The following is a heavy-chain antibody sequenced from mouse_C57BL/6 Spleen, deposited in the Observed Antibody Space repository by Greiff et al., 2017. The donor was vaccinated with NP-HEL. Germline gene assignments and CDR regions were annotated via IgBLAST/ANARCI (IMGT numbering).Heavy chain of an antibody. CDR3: ARDSNDNYWYFDV. CDR2: IYPGDGDT. CDR1: GYAFSSSW. Sequence: QVQLQQSGPELVKPGASVKISCKASGYAFSSSWMNWVQQRPGQGLEWIGRIYPGDGDTNYNGKFKGKATLTADKSSSTAYMQLSSLTYEDSAVYLCARDSNDNYWYFDVWGTGTTVTGSS. D-gene: IGHD2-12*01. J-gene: IGHJ1*03. V-gene: IGHV1-82*01.